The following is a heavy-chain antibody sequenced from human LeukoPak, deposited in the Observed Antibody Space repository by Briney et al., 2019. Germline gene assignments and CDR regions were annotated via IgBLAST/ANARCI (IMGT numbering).Heavy chain of an antibody. Sequence: SETLSLTCTVSGGSISSGDYYWSWIRQPPGKGLEWIGYVYYSGSTYYNPSLKSRVTISVDKSKNQFSLKLSSVTAADTAVYYCASPRGDYYDSSGYLTVWGQGTLVTVSS. D-gene: IGHD3-22*01. CDR1: GGSISSGDYY. V-gene: IGHV4-30-4*08. CDR3: ASPRGDYYDSSGYLTV. J-gene: IGHJ4*02. CDR2: VYYSGST.